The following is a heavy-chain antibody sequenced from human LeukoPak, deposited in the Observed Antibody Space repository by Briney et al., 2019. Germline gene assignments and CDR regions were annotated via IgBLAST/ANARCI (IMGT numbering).Heavy chain of an antibody. J-gene: IGHJ5*02. CDR1: GYTFTGYY. Sequence: ASVKVSCKASGYTFTGYYMHWLRQAPGQGLEWMGWINPNSGGTNYAQKFQGRVTMTRDTSISTAYMELSRLRSDDTAVYYCAREGYYDSSGYYRGGNWFDPWGQGTLVTVSS. CDR3: AREGYYDSSGYYRGGNWFDP. V-gene: IGHV1-2*02. CDR2: INPNSGGT. D-gene: IGHD3-22*01.